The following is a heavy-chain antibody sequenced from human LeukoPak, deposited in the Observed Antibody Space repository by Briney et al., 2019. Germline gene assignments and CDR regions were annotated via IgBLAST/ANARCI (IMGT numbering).Heavy chain of an antibody. V-gene: IGHV3-66*01. CDR1: GFTVTSNY. CDR3: ARDGGSHGAYPPR. Sequence: GGSLRLSCAASGFTVTSNYMSWVRQAPGEGLEWVSVIYSGGSTYYADTVKGRFTISRDISKNTVSLQMNSMRAEDTGVYYCARDGGSHGAYPPRWGQGTVVTVS. CDR2: IYSGGST. J-gene: IGHJ4*02. D-gene: IGHD4-17*01.